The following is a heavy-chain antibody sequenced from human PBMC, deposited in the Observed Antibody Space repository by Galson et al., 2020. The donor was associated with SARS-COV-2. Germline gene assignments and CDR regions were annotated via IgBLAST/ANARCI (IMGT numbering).Heavy chain of an antibody. CDR2: ISSSGSTI. D-gene: IGHD2-2*01. Sequence: NSGGSLRLSCAASGFTFSDYYMSWIRQAPGKGLEWVSYISSSGSTIYYADSVKGRFTISRDNAKNSLYLQMNSLRAEDTAVYYCARQPIVPGTDDAFDIWGQGTMVTVSS. CDR3: ARQPIVPGTDDAFDI. CDR1: GFTFSDYY. J-gene: IGHJ3*02. V-gene: IGHV3-11*01.